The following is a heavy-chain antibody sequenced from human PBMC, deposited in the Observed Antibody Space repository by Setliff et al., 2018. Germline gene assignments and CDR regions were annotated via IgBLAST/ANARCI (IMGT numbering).Heavy chain of an antibody. D-gene: IGHD2-21*02. CDR2: TYTGGST. J-gene: IGHJ4*02. CDR3: ARVRPCGVDCSTGVGGPYYFDH. CDR1: GVSVSRHY. Sequence: SETLSLTCIVSGVSVSRHYWSWIRQPPGKTLEWIGYTYTGGSTTYNPSLKSRVTISVDASKNQFSLKLNSVTAADTAVYYCARVRPCGVDCSTGVGGPYYFDHWGQGTLVTVSS. V-gene: IGHV4-4*08.